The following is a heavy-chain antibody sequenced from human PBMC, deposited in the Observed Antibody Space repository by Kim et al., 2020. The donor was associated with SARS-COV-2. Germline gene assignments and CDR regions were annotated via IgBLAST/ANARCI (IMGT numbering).Heavy chain of an antibody. CDR3: AKDLGYCTGGVCYIWGFDY. V-gene: IGHV3-23*01. D-gene: IGHD2-8*02. J-gene: IGHJ4*02. CDR2: ISGSGGST. Sequence: GGSLRLSCAASGFTFSSYAMSWVRQAPGKGLEWVSAISGSGGSTYYADSVKGRFTISRDNSKNTLYLQMNSLRAEDTAVYYCAKDLGYCTGGVCYIWGFDYWGQGTLVTVSS. CDR1: GFTFSSYA.